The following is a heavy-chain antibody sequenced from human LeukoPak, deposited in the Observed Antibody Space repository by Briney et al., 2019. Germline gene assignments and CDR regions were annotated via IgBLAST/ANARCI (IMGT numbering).Heavy chain of an antibody. V-gene: IGHV4-61*02. J-gene: IGHJ3*02. Sequence: SETLSLTCTVSGGSISSGSYYWSWIRQPAGKGLEWIGRIYTSGSTNYNPSLKSRVTISVDTSKNQFSLKLSSVTAADTAVYYCARDYVLGAFDIWGQGTMVTVSS. CDR1: GGSISSGSYY. CDR3: ARDYVLGAFDI. D-gene: IGHD3-16*01. CDR2: IYTSGST.